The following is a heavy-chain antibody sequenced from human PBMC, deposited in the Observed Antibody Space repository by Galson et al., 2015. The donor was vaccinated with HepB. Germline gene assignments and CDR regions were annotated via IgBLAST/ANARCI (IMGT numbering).Heavy chain of an antibody. V-gene: IGHV3-7*03. Sequence: SLRLSCAASGFTFRTYWMAWVRQAPGGGLEWVASIKQDGTEKDSVDSAKGRFIHSRDNARDLLFLQMNSLRVEDTAVYYCARENWGTLDDWGQGALVTVSS. CDR2: IKQDGTEK. D-gene: IGHD7-27*01. J-gene: IGHJ4*02. CDR1: GFTFRTYW. CDR3: ARENWGTLDD.